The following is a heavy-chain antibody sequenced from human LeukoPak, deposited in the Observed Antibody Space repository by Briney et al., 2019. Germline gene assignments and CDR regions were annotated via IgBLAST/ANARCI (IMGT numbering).Heavy chain of an antibody. J-gene: IGHJ5*02. V-gene: IGHV3-9*01. CDR3: ARGDSNYDERYNWFDP. Sequence: SLRLSCAASGFTFDDYAMHWVRQAPGKGLEWVSGISWNSGSIGYADSVKGRFTISRDNAKNSLYLQMNSLRAEDTALYYCARGDSNYDERYNWFDPWGQGTLVTVSS. D-gene: IGHD4-11*01. CDR2: ISWNSGSI. CDR1: GFTFDDYA.